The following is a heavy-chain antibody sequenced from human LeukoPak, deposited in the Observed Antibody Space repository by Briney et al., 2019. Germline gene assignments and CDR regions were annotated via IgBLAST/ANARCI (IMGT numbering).Heavy chain of an antibody. J-gene: IGHJ4*02. CDR1: GGSISSYY. D-gene: IGHD6-19*01. CDR2: IYYTGAT. Sequence: PSETLSLTCTVSGGSISSYYWTWIRQPPGKGLEWIGYIYYTGATSYNPSLKCRVTISVDTSKNQFSLKLTSVTTADTAVYYCAKYGGSGWVIDYWGQGTLVTVSS. V-gene: IGHV4-59*08. CDR3: AKYGGSGWVIDY.